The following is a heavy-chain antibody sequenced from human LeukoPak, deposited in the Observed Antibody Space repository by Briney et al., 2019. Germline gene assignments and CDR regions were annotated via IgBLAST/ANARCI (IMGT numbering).Heavy chain of an antibody. Sequence: GSVKVSCKASGYTFTSYAMNWVRPAPGQGLEWMGWINTNTGNPTYAQGFTGRFVFSLDTSVSTAYLQISSLKAEDTAVYYCARAPLVDDFWSGWTDAFDIWGQGTMVTVSS. V-gene: IGHV7-4-1*02. D-gene: IGHD3-3*01. CDR1: GYTFTSYA. J-gene: IGHJ3*02. CDR3: ARAPLVDDFWSGWTDAFDI. CDR2: INTNTGNP.